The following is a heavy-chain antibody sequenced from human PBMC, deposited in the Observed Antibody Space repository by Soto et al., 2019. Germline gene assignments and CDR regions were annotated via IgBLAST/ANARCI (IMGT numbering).Heavy chain of an antibody. Sequence: QVQLQESGPGLVKPSQTLSLTCTVSGGSISSGDYYWSWIRQPPGKGLEWIGYIYYSGSTYYNPSLXGXVXIXXDTSQNQFSLKLSSVTAADTAVYYCARLYSSSWYGGGYFDSWGQGTLVTVSS. V-gene: IGHV4-30-4*08. CDR3: ARLYSSSWYGGGYFDS. CDR2: IYYSGST. J-gene: IGHJ4*02. CDR1: GGSISSGDYY. D-gene: IGHD6-13*01.